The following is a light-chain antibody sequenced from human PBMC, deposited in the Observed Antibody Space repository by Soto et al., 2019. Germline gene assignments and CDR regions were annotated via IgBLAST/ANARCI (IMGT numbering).Light chain of an antibody. CDR1: SSDVGSYNL. CDR3: CSYAGSSTYV. J-gene: IGLJ1*01. V-gene: IGLV2-23*01. Sequence: QSALTQPASVSGSPGQSITISCIETSSDVGSYNLVSWYQQHPGKAPKLMIYEDKKRPSGVSNRFSGSKSGNTASLTISGLQTEDEADYYCCSYAGSSTYVFGTGTKLTVL. CDR2: EDK.